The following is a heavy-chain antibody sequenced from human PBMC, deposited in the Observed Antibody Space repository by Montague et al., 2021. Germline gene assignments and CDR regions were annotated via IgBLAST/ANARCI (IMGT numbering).Heavy chain of an antibody. V-gene: IGHV3-74*01. J-gene: IGHJ3*02. D-gene: IGHD6-13*01. CDR1: GFSFSSYW. CDR2: ITLDGRSP. Sequence: SLRLSCSASGFSFSSYWMHWVRPAPGKGLLWVSRITLDGRSPTFADSVKGRFPPSRDNAQATLYLQMNSLRVEDTAVYYCARNLASAAPGAFDIWGQGTMVTVSS. CDR3: ARNLASAAPGAFDI.